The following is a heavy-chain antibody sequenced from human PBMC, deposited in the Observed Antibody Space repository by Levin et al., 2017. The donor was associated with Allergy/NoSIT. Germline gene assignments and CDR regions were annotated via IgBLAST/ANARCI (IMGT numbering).Heavy chain of an antibody. CDR3: ARYGYYYNSSGYYPPFDY. CDR1: GYTFTSYY. D-gene: IGHD3-22*01. Sequence: ASVKVSCKASGYTFTSYYMHWVRQAPGQGLEWMGIINPSGGSTSYAQKFQGRVTMTRDTSTSTVYMELSSLRSEDTAVYYCARYGYYYNSSGYYPPFDYWGQGTLVTVSS. V-gene: IGHV1-46*01. J-gene: IGHJ4*02. CDR2: INPSGGST.